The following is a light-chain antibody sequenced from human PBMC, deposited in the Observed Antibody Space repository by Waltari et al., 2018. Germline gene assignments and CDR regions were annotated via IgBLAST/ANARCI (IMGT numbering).Light chain of an antibody. CDR2: KAS. CDR3: QDYNSYT. CDR1: QSISWW. J-gene: IGKJ1*01. Sequence: DIQMTQSPSTLSASVGDRVTITCRASQSISWWLAWFQQKPGKAPKLLIYKASSLQSGVPSRFSGSGFGTEFTLTISSLQADDFATYYCQDYNSYTFGQGTKLEVK. V-gene: IGKV1-5*03.